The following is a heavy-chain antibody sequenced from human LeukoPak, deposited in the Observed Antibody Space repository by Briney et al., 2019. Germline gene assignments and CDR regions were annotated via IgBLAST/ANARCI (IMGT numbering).Heavy chain of an antibody. D-gene: IGHD3-22*01. CDR1: GFTFSSYA. J-gene: IGHJ4*02. CDR3: AKDRGRYYDSSGYYWGYYFDS. Sequence: GGSLRLSCAASGFTFSSYAMSWVRQAPGKGLEWVSAISGSGGSTYYADSVKGRFTISRDNSKNALYLQMSSLRAEDTAVYYCAKDRGRYYDSSGYYWGYYFDSWGQGILVTVST. CDR2: ISGSGGST. V-gene: IGHV3-23*01.